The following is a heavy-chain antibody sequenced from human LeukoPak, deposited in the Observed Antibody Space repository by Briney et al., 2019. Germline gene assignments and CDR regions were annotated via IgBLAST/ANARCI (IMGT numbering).Heavy chain of an antibody. CDR3: ASSYSSGWYPSHFDY. Sequence: SETLSLTCTVSGGSISSYYWSWIRQPPGKRLEWIGYIYYSGSTNYNPSLKSRVTISVDTSKNQFSLKLSSVTAADTAVYYCASSYSSGWYPSHFDYWGQGTLVTVSS. CDR2: IYYSGST. CDR1: GGSISSYY. D-gene: IGHD6-19*01. V-gene: IGHV4-59*01. J-gene: IGHJ4*02.